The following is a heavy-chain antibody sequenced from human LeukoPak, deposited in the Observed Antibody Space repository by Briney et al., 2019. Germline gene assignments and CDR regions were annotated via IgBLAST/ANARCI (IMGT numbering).Heavy chain of an antibody. CDR3: ARLNYDFWSGIWEGYYMDV. V-gene: IGHV3-7*01. CDR2: IREDGSER. J-gene: IGHJ6*03. D-gene: IGHD3-3*01. CDR1: GFTFSSYS. Sequence: GGSLRLSCAASGFTFSSYSMNWVRRAPGKGLEWVANIREDGSERYYVASVKGRFTVSRDNAKKSLSLQVNSLRAEDTAVYYCARLNYDFWSGIWEGYYMDVWGKGTTVTVSS.